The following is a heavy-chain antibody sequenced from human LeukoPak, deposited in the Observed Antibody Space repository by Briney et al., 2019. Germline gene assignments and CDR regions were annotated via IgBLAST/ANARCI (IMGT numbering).Heavy chain of an antibody. J-gene: IGHJ4*02. CDR1: GGSFSGYY. Sequence: SETLSLTCAVYGGSFSGYYWSWIRQPPGKGLEWIGEINHSGSTNYNPSLKSRVTISVDTSKNQFSLKLSSVTAADTAVYYCARGSTTYYDFWSGYLKQIYFDYWGQGTLVTVSS. CDR3: ARGSTTYYDFWSGYLKQIYFDY. CDR2: INHSGST. V-gene: IGHV4-34*01. D-gene: IGHD3-3*01.